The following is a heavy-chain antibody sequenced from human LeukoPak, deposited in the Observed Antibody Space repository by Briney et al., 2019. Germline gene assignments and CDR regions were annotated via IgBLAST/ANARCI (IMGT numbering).Heavy chain of an antibody. V-gene: IGHV6-1*01. D-gene: IGHD6-19*01. J-gene: IGHJ6*02. Sequence: SQTLSLTCAISGDSVSSNSAAWNWIRQSPSRGLEWLGRTYYRSKWYNDYAVSVKSRITINPDTSKNQFSLQLNSVTPEDTAVYYCARDAGYSSGWSAWGYYYYYGMDVWGQGTTVTVSS. CDR3: ARDAGYSSGWSAWGYYYYYGMDV. CDR2: TYYRSKWYN. CDR1: GDSVSSNSAA.